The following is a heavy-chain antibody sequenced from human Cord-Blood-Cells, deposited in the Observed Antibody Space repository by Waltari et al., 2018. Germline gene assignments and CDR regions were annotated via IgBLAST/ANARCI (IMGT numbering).Heavy chain of an antibody. J-gene: IGHJ6*02. Sequence: QVQLVQSGAEVKKPGASVKVTCKASGYTFTGYYMHWVRQAPGQGLEWMGWINPNSGGTNYAQKFQGRVTMTRDTSISTAYMELSRLRSDDTAVYYCATATYYYDSSGYPDYYYGMDVWGQGTTVTV. CDR1: GYTFTGYY. V-gene: IGHV1-2*02. D-gene: IGHD3-22*01. CDR2: INPNSGGT. CDR3: ATATYYYDSSGYPDYYYGMDV.